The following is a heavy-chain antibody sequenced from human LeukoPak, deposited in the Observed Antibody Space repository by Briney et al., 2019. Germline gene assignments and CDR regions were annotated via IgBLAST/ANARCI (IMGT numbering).Heavy chain of an antibody. V-gene: IGHV4-34*01. CDR2: INHSGST. D-gene: IGHD3-10*01. J-gene: IGHJ4*02. CDR3: ARGDYYGSGRLYYFDY. CDR1: GGSFSGYY. Sequence: SETLSLTCAVYGGSFSGYYWSWIRQPPGKGLEWIGEINHSGSTNYNPSLKSRVTISVDTSKNQFSLKLSSVTAADTAVYYCARGDYYGSGRLYYFDYWGQGTLVTVSS.